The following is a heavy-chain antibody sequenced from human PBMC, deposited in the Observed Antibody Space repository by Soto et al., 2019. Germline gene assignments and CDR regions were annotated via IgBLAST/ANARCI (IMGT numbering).Heavy chain of an antibody. CDR2: IRKDGSEQ. CDR3: AGDICWEPES. Sequence: EVQLVESGGGLVQPGGSLRLSCAASGLTFGDYWMNWVRQAPGKGLEWVANIRKDGSEQNYVDSVKGRFTISRESATNSLFLQMTRLGFEDTAVYFCAGDICWEPESWGPGTHVTVSS. J-gene: IGHJ5*02. V-gene: IGHV3-7*05. D-gene: IGHD1-26*01. CDR1: GLTFGDYW.